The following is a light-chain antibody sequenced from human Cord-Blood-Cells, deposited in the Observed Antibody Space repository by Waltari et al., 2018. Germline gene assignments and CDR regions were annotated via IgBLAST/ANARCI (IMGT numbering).Light chain of an antibody. CDR3: QQYGSSLT. V-gene: IGKV3-20*01. CDR2: GAS. J-gene: IGKJ4*01. CDR1: QSVSSSY. Sequence: EIVLTQSPGTLSLSPGERATLSCRASQSVSSSYLAWYQQKPGQAPRLLIYGASSRATGIPDRFRGSGSGTDFTLTISRLEPEDFAVYYCQQYGSSLTCGGGTKVEIK.